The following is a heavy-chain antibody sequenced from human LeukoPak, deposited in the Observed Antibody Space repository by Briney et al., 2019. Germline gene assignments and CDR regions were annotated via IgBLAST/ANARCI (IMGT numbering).Heavy chain of an antibody. D-gene: IGHD4-23*01. Sequence: GGSLRLSCAASGFTFNSYAMSWVRQAPGKGLEWVGHIKSKTDGGTTDYAAPVKGRFTISRDDSKTTLYLQMNSLKTEDTAVYYCTTATVVTPATYWGQGTLVTVSS. J-gene: IGHJ4*02. CDR2: IKSKTDGGTT. CDR3: TTATVVTPATY. CDR1: GFTFNSYA. V-gene: IGHV3-15*01.